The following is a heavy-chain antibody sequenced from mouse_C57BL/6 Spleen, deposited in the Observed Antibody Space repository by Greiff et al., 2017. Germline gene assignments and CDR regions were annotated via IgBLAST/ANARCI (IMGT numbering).Heavy chain of an antibody. CDR3: ANYYGSRYFDV. J-gene: IGHJ1*03. Sequence: QVQLKQSGAELARPGASVKLSCKASGYTFTSYGISWVKQRTGQGLEWIGEIYPRSGNTYYNEKFKGKATLTADKSSSTAYMELRSLTSEDSAVYFCANYYGSRYFDVWGTGTTVTVSS. D-gene: IGHD1-1*01. V-gene: IGHV1-81*01. CDR1: GYTFTSYG. CDR2: IYPRSGNT.